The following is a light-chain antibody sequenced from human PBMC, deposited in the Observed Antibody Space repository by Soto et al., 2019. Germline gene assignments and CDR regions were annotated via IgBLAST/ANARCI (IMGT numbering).Light chain of an antibody. CDR2: AAS. V-gene: IGKV1-9*01. J-gene: IGKJ3*01. CDR1: QGISSY. CDR3: GQLNSYPHT. Sequence: DLQLTQSPSFLSASVGDRVTITCRASQGISSYLTWYQQKPGKAPKLLIYAASTLQSGVPSRFSGSGSGTEFILTINSLQLEDFASYCCGQLNSYPHTCAPGTKVDIK.